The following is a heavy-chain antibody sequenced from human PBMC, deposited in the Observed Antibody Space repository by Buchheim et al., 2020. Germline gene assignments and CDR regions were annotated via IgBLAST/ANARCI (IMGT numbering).Heavy chain of an antibody. CDR2: INNDGSDT. D-gene: IGHD3-10*01. V-gene: IGHV3-74*01. CDR1: GFTFSSYW. J-gene: IGHJ4*02. CDR3: ARVAYGSGSYYNSGDY. Sequence: EVQLEESGGGLVRPGGSLRLSCAASGFTFSSYWMHWVRQAPGKGLVWVSVINNDGSDTRYADSVKGRVTISRDNAKNTLYLLINSLGVEDTAVYYCARVAYGSGSYYNSGDYWGQGTL.